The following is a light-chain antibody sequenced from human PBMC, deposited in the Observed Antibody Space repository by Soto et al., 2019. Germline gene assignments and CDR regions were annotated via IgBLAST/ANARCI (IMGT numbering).Light chain of an antibody. J-gene: IGKJ5*01. CDR1: QSVSSN. CDR3: QQYNNWPPRIT. V-gene: IGKV3-15*01. Sequence: EIVMTQSPATLSVSPGERATLSCRASQSVSSNLAWYQQKRGQAPRLLIYAASTRATGIPARFSGSGSGTEFTLTISSLQSEDFAVYYCQQYNNWPPRITFGQGTRLEIK. CDR2: AAS.